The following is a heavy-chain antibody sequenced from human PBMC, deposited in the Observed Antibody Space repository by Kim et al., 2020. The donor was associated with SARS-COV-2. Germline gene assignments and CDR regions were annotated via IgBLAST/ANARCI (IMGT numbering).Heavy chain of an antibody. J-gene: IGHJ3*02. D-gene: IGHD6-19*01. CDR2: IYYSGST. Sequence: SETLSLTCTVSGGSISSYYWSWIRQPPGKGLEWIGYIYYSGSTNYNPSLKSRVTISVDTSKNQFSLKLSSVTAADTAVYYCARDGGPSGWPALDAFDIWGQGTMVTVSS. CDR1: GGSISSYY. V-gene: IGHV4-59*13. CDR3: ARDGGPSGWPALDAFDI.